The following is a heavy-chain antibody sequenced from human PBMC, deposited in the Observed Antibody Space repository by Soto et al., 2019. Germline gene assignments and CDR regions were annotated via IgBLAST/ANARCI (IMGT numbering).Heavy chain of an antibody. CDR1: GGSISSYY. V-gene: IGHV4-59*01. J-gene: IGHJ3*02. CDR2: IYYSGST. D-gene: IGHD3-22*01. CDR3: ARDGGGEGNKYYYDSSGPDAFDI. Sequence: SETLSLTCTVSGGSISSYYWSWIRQPPGKGLEWIGYIYYSGSTNYNPSLKSRVTISVDTSKNQFSLKLSSVTAADTAVYYCARDGGGEGNKYYYDSSGPDAFDIWGQGKMVTVSS.